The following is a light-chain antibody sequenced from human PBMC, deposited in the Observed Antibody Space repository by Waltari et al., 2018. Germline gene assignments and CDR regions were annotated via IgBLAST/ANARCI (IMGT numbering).Light chain of an antibody. CDR1: QSVSTH. CDR2: GAS. CDR3: QRYKHWRPWT. Sequence: EIVLTQSPATLSVSPGERATLSCRASQSVSTHLAWFQQKPGQAPRLLIYGASTRAAGMPARFSGSGPGTDFTITISSLQSADFALYYCQRYKHWRPWTFGRGTKVEIK. V-gene: IGKV3-15*01. J-gene: IGKJ1*01.